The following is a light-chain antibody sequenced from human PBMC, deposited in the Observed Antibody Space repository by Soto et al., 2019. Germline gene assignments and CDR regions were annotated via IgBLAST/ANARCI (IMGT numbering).Light chain of an antibody. CDR2: DVT. Sequence: QSALTQPASVSGSPGQSITISCTGTSSDVGAYNYVSWYQQHPGKAPKLMMYDVTKRPSGISNRFSGSKSGNTASLTISGLQAEDEAAYYCSSYTSRISVVFGGGTKLTVL. V-gene: IGLV2-14*03. J-gene: IGLJ2*01. CDR1: SSDVGAYNY. CDR3: SSYTSRISVV.